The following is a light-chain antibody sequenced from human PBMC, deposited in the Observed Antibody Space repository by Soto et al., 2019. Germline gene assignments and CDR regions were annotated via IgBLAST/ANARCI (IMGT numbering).Light chain of an antibody. CDR3: QQYDNLPA. CDR1: QDISNY. CDR2: DAS. J-gene: IGKJ1*01. Sequence: DIQMTQSPSSLSASVGDRVTITCQASQDISNYLNWYQQKPGKAPKLLIYDASNLETGVPSRFSGSGSGTDLNFTISSLQPEDIATYYCQQYDNLPAFGQGTKVEIK. V-gene: IGKV1-33*01.